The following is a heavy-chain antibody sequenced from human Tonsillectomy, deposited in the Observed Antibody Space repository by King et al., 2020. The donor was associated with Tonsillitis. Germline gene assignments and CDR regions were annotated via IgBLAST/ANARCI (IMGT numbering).Heavy chain of an antibody. CDR2: IWYDGSNK. D-gene: IGHD6-13*01. J-gene: IGHJ4*02. Sequence: VQLVESGGGVVQPGRSLRLSCAASGFTFSSYGMHWVRQAPGKGLEWVAGIWYDGSNKYYAGSVKGRFTISRENSKNTLYLQMNSLRAEDTAVYYCARGKGSTSSSWSHSNFDYWGQGTLVTVSS. CDR3: ARGKGSTSSSWSHSNFDY. CDR1: GFTFSSYG. V-gene: IGHV3-33*01.